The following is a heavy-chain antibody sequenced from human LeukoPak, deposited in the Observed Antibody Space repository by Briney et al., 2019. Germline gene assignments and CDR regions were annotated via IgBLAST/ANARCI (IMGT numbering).Heavy chain of an antibody. CDR2: IYYSGST. CDR1: GGSVSSGSYY. CDR3: ARGDGYNYRVFDY. V-gene: IGHV4-61*01. J-gene: IGHJ4*02. Sequence: SETLSLTCTVSGGSVSSGSYYWRWIRQPPGKGLEWIGNIYYSGSTNYNPSLKSRVTISVDTSKNQFSLKLSSVTAADTAVYYCARGDGYNYRVFDYWGQGTLVTVSS. D-gene: IGHD5-24*01.